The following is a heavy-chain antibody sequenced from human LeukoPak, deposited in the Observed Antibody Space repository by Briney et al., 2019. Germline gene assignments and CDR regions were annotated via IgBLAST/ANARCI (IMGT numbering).Heavy chain of an antibody. Sequence: GRSLRLSCAASGFTFSNHNMDWVRQAPGKGLEWISYISGRGEAIFYADSVQGRFTISRDNAKNSLYLQMNSLRAEDTAVYYCARENSGGSCCWFDPWGQGTLVTVSS. J-gene: IGHJ5*02. V-gene: IGHV3-48*04. D-gene: IGHD2-15*01. CDR1: GFTFSNHN. CDR3: ARENSGGSCCWFDP. CDR2: ISGRGEAI.